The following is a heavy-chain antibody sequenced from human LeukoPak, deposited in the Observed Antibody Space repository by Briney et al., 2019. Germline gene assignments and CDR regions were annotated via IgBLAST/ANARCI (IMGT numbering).Heavy chain of an antibody. J-gene: IGHJ4*02. CDR1: GFTFSSYA. V-gene: IGHV3-23*01. CDR2: ISGSGGNT. D-gene: IGHD3-9*01. Sequence: GGSVRLSCAASGFTFSSYAMGWVRQAPGKGLEWVSAISGSGGNTYYADSVKGRFTISRDNSKNTLYLQMNSLSAEDTAVYYCAKVVFDILTGSPGGYWGQGAPVTVSS. CDR3: AKVVFDILTGSPGGY.